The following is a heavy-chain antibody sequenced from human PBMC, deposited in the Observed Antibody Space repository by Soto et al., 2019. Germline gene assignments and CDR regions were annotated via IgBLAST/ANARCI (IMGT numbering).Heavy chain of an antibody. J-gene: IGHJ4*02. V-gene: IGHV3-74*01. CDR1: GFTFSSYW. Sequence: PGGSLRLSCAASGFTFSSYWMHWVRQAPGKGLVWVSRINSDGSSTSYADSVKGRFTISRDNAKNTLYLQMNSLRAEDTAVYYCARDTPPSPVGANPTFDYWGQGTLVTVSS. CDR2: INSDGSST. CDR3: ARDTPPSPVGANPTFDY. D-gene: IGHD1-26*01.